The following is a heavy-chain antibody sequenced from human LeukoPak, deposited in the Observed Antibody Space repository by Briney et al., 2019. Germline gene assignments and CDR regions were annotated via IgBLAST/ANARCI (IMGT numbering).Heavy chain of an antibody. CDR3: ARDSIAAAGNFDY. V-gene: IGHV3-21*01. D-gene: IGHD6-13*01. J-gene: IGHJ4*02. Sequence: PGGSLRLSCAASGFTFSSYSMNWVRQAPGKGLEWVSSISSSSSYIYYADSVKGRLTISRDNAKNSLYLQMNSLRAEDTAVYYCARDSIAAAGNFDYWGQGTLVTVSS. CDR1: GFTFSSYS. CDR2: ISSSSSYI.